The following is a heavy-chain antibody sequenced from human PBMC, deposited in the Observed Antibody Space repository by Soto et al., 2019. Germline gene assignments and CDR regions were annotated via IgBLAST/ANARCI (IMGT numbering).Heavy chain of an antibody. Sequence: SETLSLTCTVSGGSISSSSFHWGWIRQPPGKGLEWIGSIYYSGSTYYDSSLKSRVTISVDTSKNQFSLKLSSVTAADTAVYYCARSDGRYWGQGTLVTVSS. J-gene: IGHJ4*02. CDR1: GGSISSSSFH. CDR3: ARSDGRY. CDR2: IYYSGST. V-gene: IGHV4-39*07.